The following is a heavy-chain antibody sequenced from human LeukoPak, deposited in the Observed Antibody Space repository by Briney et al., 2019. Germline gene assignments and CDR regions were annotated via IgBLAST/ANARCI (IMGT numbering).Heavy chain of an antibody. J-gene: IGHJ3*02. D-gene: IGHD5-18*01. CDR2: IIPIFGTA. CDR3: ARDRSYGFSRAFDI. Sequence: SVKVSCKVSGYTLTELSMHWVRQAPGKGLEWMEGIIPIFGTANYAQKFQGRVTITADESTSTAYMELSSLRSEDTAVYYCARDRSYGFSRAFDIWGQGTMVTVSS. CDR1: GYTLTELS. V-gene: IGHV1-69*13.